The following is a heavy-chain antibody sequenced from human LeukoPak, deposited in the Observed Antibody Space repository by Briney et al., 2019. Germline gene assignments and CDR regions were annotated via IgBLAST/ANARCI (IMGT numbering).Heavy chain of an antibody. J-gene: IGHJ4*02. CDR1: GFTFSNYD. CDR3: GKRSTSLRGRGNY. D-gene: IGHD2-2*01. Sequence: PGGSLRLSCAASGFTFSNYDMGWVRQAPGKGLEWVSVISAGGNNTFYADSVRGRFTISRDNSRNAVDLQMNSLRAEDTAVCYSGKRSTSLRGRGNYWGQGALVTVSS. V-gene: IGHV3-23*01. CDR2: ISAGGNNT.